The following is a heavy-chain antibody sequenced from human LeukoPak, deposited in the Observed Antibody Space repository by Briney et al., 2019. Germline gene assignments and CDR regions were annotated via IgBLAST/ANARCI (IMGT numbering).Heavy chain of an antibody. V-gene: IGHV3-30*18. CDR3: AKSGLAAAGQRGYFDY. CDR2: ISYDGSNK. Sequence: QPGGSLRLSCAASGFTFSSYAMHWVRQAPGKGLEWVAVISYDGSNKYYADSVKGRFTISRDDSKNTLYLQVNSLRADDTAMYYCAKSGLAAAGQRGYFDYWGQGTLVTVSS. D-gene: IGHD6-13*01. CDR1: GFTFSSYA. J-gene: IGHJ4*02.